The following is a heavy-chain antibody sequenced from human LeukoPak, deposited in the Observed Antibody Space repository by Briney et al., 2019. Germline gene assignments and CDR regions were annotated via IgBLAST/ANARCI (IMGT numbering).Heavy chain of an antibody. CDR2: INPNSGDT. CDR3: ARGSLYYYDSSGYYSV. Sequence: ASVKVSCKASGYSFTDNYLHWVRQAPGQGLEWMGWINPNSGDTNYAQKFQGRVTMTRDTHISTDYMELSRLRSDDKAVYYCARGSLYYYDSSGYYSVWGQGTLVTVSS. CDR1: GYSFTDNY. V-gene: IGHV1-2*02. J-gene: IGHJ4*02. D-gene: IGHD3-22*01.